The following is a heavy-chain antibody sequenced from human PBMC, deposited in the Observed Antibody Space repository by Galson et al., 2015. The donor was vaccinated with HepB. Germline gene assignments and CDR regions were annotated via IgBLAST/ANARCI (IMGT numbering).Heavy chain of an antibody. J-gene: IGHJ2*01. V-gene: IGHV1-2*02. CDR1: GYTFTDYY. Sequence: SVKVSCKASGYTFTDYYMHWVRQAPGQGLEWMGWISPNSGGTKYVQKFQGRVTMTRDTSISTAYMELSRLRYDDTAVYYCARDGSSSWPDWYFDLWGRGTLVTVSS. CDR2: ISPNSGGT. CDR3: ARDGSSSWPDWYFDL. D-gene: IGHD6-13*01.